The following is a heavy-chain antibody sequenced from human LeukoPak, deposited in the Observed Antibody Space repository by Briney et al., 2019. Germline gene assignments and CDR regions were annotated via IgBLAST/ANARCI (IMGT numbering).Heavy chain of an antibody. CDR1: GGSISSYY. Sequence: SETLSLTXTVSGGSISSYYWNWIRQTPGEGLEWIGYIYYTGSSNYNPSLKSRVTISLDTSKNQFSLKLSSVTAADTAVYYCVRRVVVVTANDKSDAFDVWGQGTVVTVSS. CDR3: VRRVVVVTANDKSDAFDV. CDR2: IYYTGSS. D-gene: IGHD2-21*02. V-gene: IGHV4-59*01. J-gene: IGHJ3*01.